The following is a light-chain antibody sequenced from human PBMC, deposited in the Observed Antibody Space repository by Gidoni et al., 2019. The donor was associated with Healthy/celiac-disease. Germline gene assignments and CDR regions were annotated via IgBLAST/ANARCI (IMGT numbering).Light chain of an antibody. CDR3: QQSYSTLFT. Sequence: DIQMTQSPSSLSASVGDRVTITCRASQSISSYLNWYQQKPGKAPKLLIYAASSLQSGVPSRFRGSGSGTDFTLTSSSLQPEDFATYYCQQSYSTLFTFXPXTKVDIK. CDR1: QSISSY. CDR2: AAS. V-gene: IGKV1-39*01. J-gene: IGKJ3*01.